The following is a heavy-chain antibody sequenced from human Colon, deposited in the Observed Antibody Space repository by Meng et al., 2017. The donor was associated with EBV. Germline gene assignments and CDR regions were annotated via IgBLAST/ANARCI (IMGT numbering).Heavy chain of an antibody. D-gene: IGHD1-26*01. CDR1: VVSFRSKIR. CDR2: IDDSGST. V-gene: IGHV4-4*02. CDR3: ARGKQDAWELLAY. Sequence: QVTVQGSGPGLVKPSGPLCLTSGASVVSFRSKIRWTWVRQPPGKGLEWIGDIDDSGSTNYNPSLNSRISISLDKSKNHFSLKVNSVTAADTAVYYCARGKQDAWELLAYWGQGALVTVSS. J-gene: IGHJ4*02.